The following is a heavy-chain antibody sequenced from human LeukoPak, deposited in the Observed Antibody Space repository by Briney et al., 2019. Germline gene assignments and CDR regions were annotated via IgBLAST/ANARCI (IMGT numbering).Heavy chain of an antibody. J-gene: IGHJ4*02. D-gene: IGHD1-14*01. CDR2: VYFRSKWYS. V-gene: IGHV6-1*01. CDR1: GESLSGIIAS. CDR3: VRGNQNFDY. Sequence: SQTLSLTRAISGESLSGIIASWNSIRQSRSRGLEWLGRVYFRSKWYSDYAESVRSRITVSHDTSKKQFSLQLTSVSLDDTAIYYCVRGNQNFDYWGQGTLVTVSS.